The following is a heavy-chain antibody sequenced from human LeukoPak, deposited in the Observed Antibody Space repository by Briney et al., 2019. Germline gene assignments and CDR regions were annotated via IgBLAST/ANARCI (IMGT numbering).Heavy chain of an antibody. CDR1: GYTFTAYF. J-gene: IGHJ6*03. Sequence: ASVKVSCEASGYTFTAYFMHWVRQAPGQGLEWMGRINPNSGGTDYAQKFQGRVTMTRDTSISTAYMELSRLTSDDTAVYYCANSGYDYPYYMDVWGKGTTVTVSS. V-gene: IGHV1-2*06. CDR2: INPNSGGT. D-gene: IGHD5-12*01. CDR3: ANSGYDYPYYMDV.